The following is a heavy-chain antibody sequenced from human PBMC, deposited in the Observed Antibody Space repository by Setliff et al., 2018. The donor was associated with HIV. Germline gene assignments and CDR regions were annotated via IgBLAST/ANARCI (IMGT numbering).Heavy chain of an antibody. D-gene: IGHD6-19*01. CDR3: ARGAIAVAGISYYYYYGMDV. CDR2: INHSGST. J-gene: IGHJ6*02. V-gene: IGHV4-34*01. Sequence: ETLSLTCAVYGGSFSGYYWSWTRQPPGKGLEWIGEINHSGSTNYNPSLKSRVTISVDTSKNQFSLKLSSVTAADTAVYYCARGAIAVAGISYYYYYGMDVWGQGTTVTVSS. CDR1: GGSFSGYY.